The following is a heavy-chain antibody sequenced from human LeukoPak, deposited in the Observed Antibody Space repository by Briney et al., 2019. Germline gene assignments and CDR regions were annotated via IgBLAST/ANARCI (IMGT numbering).Heavy chain of an antibody. D-gene: IGHD5-18*01. CDR2: TNHSGST. CDR1: GGSFSGYY. CDR3: ARLGAGVRYSDPRGYYYYGMDV. Sequence: PSETLSLTCAVYGGSFSGYYWSWIRQPPGKGLEWIGETNHSGSTNYNPSLKSRVTISVDTSKNQFSLKLSSVTAADTAVYYCARLGAGVRYSDPRGYYYYGMDVWGQGTTVTVSS. V-gene: IGHV4-34*01. J-gene: IGHJ6*02.